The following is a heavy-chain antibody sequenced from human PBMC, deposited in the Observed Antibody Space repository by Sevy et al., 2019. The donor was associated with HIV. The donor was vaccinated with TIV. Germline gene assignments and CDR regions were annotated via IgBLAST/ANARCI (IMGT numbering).Heavy chain of an antibody. D-gene: IGHD3-22*01. CDR3: ARKPTLYYDSSGYYYDPFDY. Sequence: GESPKISCKGSGYSFTSYWIGWVRQMPGKGLGWMGIIYPGDSDTRYSPSFQGQVTISADKSISTAYLQWSSLKASDTAMYYCARKPTLYYDSSGYYYDPFDYWGQGTLVTVSS. J-gene: IGHJ4*02. V-gene: IGHV5-51*01. CDR1: GYSFTSYW. CDR2: IYPGDSDT.